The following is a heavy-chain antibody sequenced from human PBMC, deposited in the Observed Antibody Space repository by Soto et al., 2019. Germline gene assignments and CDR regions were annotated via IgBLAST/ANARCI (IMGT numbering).Heavy chain of an antibody. D-gene: IGHD5-12*01. J-gene: IGHJ4*02. CDR2: IHHSGST. CDR3: ARSSGYVPGGY. V-gene: IGHV4-38-2*01. CDR1: GYPISSGYY. Sequence: SATLSLTCAVSGYPISSGYYWGWIRQPPGKGLEWIGIIHHSGSTYYNPSLRSRITISVDTSKNQFSLKMPSVTAADTPVYYCARSSGYVPGGYWGQGILVTVSS.